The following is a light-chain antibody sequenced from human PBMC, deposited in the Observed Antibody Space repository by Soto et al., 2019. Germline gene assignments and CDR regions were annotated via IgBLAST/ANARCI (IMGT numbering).Light chain of an antibody. CDR1: QSVTSNY. CDR2: GAS. CDR3: QQYGSSPQT. Sequence: EIVLTQSPGTLSLYPGERATLSCRASQSVTSNYVAWYQQKPGQAPRLLIYGASSRATGIPDRLSGSGSGTDFTLTISRLEPEDFAVYYCQQYGSSPQTFGQGTKV. J-gene: IGKJ1*01. V-gene: IGKV3-20*01.